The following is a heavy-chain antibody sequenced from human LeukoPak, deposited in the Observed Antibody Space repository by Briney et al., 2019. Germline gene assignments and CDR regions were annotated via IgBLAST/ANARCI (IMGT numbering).Heavy chain of an antibody. J-gene: IGHJ4*02. Sequence: GASVKVSCKGSGYTFTGYYMHGVRQAPGQGREGMGWINPNSAGTNYAQKFQGRVTMTRDTSISTAYMELSRPRSDDTAVYYCARDRERSYQGGLGYWGQGTLVTVSS. V-gene: IGHV1-2*02. D-gene: IGHD1-26*01. CDR1: GYTFTGYY. CDR3: ARDRERSYQGGLGY. CDR2: INPNSAGT.